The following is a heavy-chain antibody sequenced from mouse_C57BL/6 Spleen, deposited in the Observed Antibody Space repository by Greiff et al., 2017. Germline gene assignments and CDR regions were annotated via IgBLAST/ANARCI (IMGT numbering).Heavy chain of an antibody. J-gene: IGHJ1*03. CDR1: GFTFSDYY. CDR3: AREGTVVAKWYFDV. Sequence: EVQRVESEGGLVQPGSSMKLSCPASGFTFSDYYMAWVRQVPEKGLEWVANINYDGSSTYYLDSLKSRFIISRDNAKNILYLQMSSLKSEDTATYYCAREGTVVAKWYFDVWGTETTVAVST. CDR2: INYDGSST. V-gene: IGHV5-16*01. D-gene: IGHD1-1*01.